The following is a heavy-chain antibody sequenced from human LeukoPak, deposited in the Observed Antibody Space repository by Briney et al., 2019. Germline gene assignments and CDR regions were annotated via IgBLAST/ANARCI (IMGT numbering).Heavy chain of an antibody. V-gene: IGHV3-74*01. Sequence: GGSLRLSCAASGFTFSSYWMHWIRQAPGKGLVWVSRIHSDGIGTSYADSVRGRFTISRDNAKNTVYLQMNSLRAEDTTVYYCARDQGSFDYWGQGTLVTVSS. CDR2: IHSDGIGT. J-gene: IGHJ4*02. CDR3: ARDQGSFDY. CDR1: GFTFSSYW.